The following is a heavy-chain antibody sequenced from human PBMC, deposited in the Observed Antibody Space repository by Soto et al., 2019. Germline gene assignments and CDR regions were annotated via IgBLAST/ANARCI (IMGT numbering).Heavy chain of an antibody. V-gene: IGHV4-59*08. CDR1: GDSINTFY. J-gene: IGHJ4*02. Sequence: QVQLQESGPGLVKPSETLSLTCTVSGDSINTFYWNWIRQPPGKGLEWIGLISYSGTTNYNPSLKSRVAIXXDXSXXQFSLKLTSVTAADTAVYYCTRQIRDGSGTYHFDYWGQGTLVTVSS. CDR3: TRQIRDGSGTYHFDY. CDR2: ISYSGTT. D-gene: IGHD3-10*01.